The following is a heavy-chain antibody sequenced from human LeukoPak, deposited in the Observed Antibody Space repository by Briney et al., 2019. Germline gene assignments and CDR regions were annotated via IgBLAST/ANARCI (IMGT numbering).Heavy chain of an antibody. Sequence: ASVKVSCKASGYTFTSYGISWVRQAPGQGLEWMGWISAYNGNTNYAQKLQARVTMTTDTSTSTAYMELRSLRSDDTAVYYCARDRLWATVTTDWFDPWGQGTLVTVSS. CDR2: ISAYNGNT. CDR3: ARDRLWATVTTDWFDP. D-gene: IGHD4-17*01. V-gene: IGHV1-18*01. J-gene: IGHJ5*02. CDR1: GYTFTSYG.